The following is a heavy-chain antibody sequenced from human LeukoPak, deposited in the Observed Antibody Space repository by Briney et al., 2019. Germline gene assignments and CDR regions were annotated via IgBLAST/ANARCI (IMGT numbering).Heavy chain of an antibody. V-gene: IGHV1-2*02. D-gene: IGHD3-10*01. Sequence: ASVKVSRKASGYTFTGYYMHWVRQAPGQGLEWMGWINPNSGGTNYAQKFQGRVTMTRDTSISTAYVELSRLRSDDTAVYYCARRYFGSGSYYTDYWGQGTLVTVSS. CDR2: INPNSGGT. CDR1: GYTFTGYY. J-gene: IGHJ4*02. CDR3: ARRYFGSGSYYTDY.